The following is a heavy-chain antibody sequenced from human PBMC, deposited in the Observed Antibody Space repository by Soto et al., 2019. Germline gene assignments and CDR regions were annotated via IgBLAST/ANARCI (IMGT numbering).Heavy chain of an antibody. CDR1: GYTFTSYG. CDR2: ISAYNGNT. CDR3: ARDIVVVPAAEQSYYYYGMDV. Sequence: ASVKVSFKASGYTFTSYGISWVRQAPGRGLEWMGWISAYNGNTNYAQKLQGRVTMTTDTSTSTAYMELRSLRSDDTAVYYCARDIVVVPAAEQSYYYYGMDVWGQGTTVTVSS. J-gene: IGHJ6*02. V-gene: IGHV1-18*01. D-gene: IGHD2-2*01.